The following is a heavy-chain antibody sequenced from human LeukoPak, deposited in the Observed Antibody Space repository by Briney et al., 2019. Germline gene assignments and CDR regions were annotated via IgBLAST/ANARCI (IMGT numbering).Heavy chain of an antibody. D-gene: IGHD2-15*01. CDR1: GYTFTSYG. J-gene: IGHJ6*03. Sequence: ASVKVSCKASGYTFTSYGISWVRQAPGQGLEWMGWISAYNGNTNYAQKLQGRVTMTTDTSTSTAYMELRSLRSDDTAVYYCARAGYCSGGSCYPYYYYYYMDVWGKGTTVTVSS. CDR2: ISAYNGNT. V-gene: IGHV1-18*01. CDR3: ARAGYCSGGSCYPYYYYYYMDV.